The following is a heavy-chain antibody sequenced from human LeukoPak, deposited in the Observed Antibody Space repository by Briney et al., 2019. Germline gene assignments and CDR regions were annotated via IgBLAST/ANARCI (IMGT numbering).Heavy chain of an antibody. D-gene: IGHD3-10*01. V-gene: IGHV1-46*01. J-gene: IGHJ6*03. CDR1: GYTFTGYY. Sequence: GASVKVSCKASGYTFTGYYIHWVRQAPGQGLEWMGIINPSGGSTNYAQKFQGRVTMTRDTSTNTVYMELSSLRSEDTAVYYCARGPSITMVRGGQWYYYMDVWGKGTTVTISS. CDR2: INPSGGST. CDR3: ARGPSITMVRGGQWYYYMDV.